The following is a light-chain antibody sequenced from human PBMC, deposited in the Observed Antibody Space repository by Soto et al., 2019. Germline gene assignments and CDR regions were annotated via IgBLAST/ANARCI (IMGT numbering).Light chain of an antibody. CDR3: QQYGSSPWT. CDR2: GAS. J-gene: IGKJ1*01. Sequence: DIVLTQSPDTLSLSPGERATLSCRASQSVSSYYLAWYQQKPGQAPRLLIYGASTRATGIPDRFSGGGSGTDFILTISRLEPEDFAVYYCQQYGSSPWTFGQGTKVEIK. V-gene: IGKV3-20*01. CDR1: QSVSSYY.